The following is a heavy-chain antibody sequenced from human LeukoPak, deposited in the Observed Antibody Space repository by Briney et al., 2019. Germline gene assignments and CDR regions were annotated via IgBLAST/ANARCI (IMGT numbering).Heavy chain of an antibody. CDR2: IIPILGIA. J-gene: IGHJ4*02. CDR1: GYTFSTFG. CDR3: AREPLRVGPRVGATMRGFDY. D-gene: IGHD1-26*01. V-gene: IGHV1-69*04. Sequence: GASVKVSCKASGYTFSTFGISWVRQAPGQGLEWMGRIIPILGIANYAQKFQGRVTITADKSTSTAYMELSSLRSEDTAVYYCAREPLRVGPRVGATMRGFDYWGQGTLVTVSS.